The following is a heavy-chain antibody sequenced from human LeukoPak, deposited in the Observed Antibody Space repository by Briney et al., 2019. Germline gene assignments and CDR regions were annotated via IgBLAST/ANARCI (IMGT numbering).Heavy chain of an antibody. D-gene: IGHD6-19*01. J-gene: IGHJ5*02. V-gene: IGHV1-69*04. CDR2: IIPILGIA. CDR3: ARDGPSKYSSGWYRYWFDP. Sequence: SVKVSCKASGGTFSSYAISWVRQAPGQGLEWMGRIIPILGIANYAQKFQGRVTITADKSTSTAYMELRSLRSDDTAVYYCARDGPSKYSSGWYRYWFDPWGQGTLVTVSS. CDR1: GGTFSSYA.